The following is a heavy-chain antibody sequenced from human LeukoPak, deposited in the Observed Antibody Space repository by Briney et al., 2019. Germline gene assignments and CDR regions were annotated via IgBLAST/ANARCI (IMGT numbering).Heavy chain of an antibody. V-gene: IGHV3-74*01. D-gene: IGHD6-19*01. CDR2: IKSDGSSP. J-gene: IGHJ6*02. CDR3: ARRTDPAVAATGTPNLGMDV. Sequence: GGSLRLSCAASGFTLSHYWMHGVRQAPGKGLVWVSRIKSDGSSPSYADSVKGRFTISRDNAKNTLYLQMNSLRDEDTAVYYCARRTDPAVAATGTPNLGMDVWGQGTTVTVSS. CDR1: GFTLSHYW.